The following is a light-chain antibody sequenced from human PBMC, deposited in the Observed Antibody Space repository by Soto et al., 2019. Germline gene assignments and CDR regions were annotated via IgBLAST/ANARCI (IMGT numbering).Light chain of an antibody. CDR3: SSYRSGSTRVV. CDR1: SSDVGGYNY. V-gene: IGLV2-14*03. CDR2: DVN. Sequence: QSALTQPASVSGSPGQSITISCTGTSSDVGGYNYVSWYQQHPGKAPKVMIYDVNKRHSGVSNRFSGSKSGNTASLTISGLQVEDEAAYSCSSYRSGSTRVVFGGGTKLTVL. J-gene: IGLJ2*01.